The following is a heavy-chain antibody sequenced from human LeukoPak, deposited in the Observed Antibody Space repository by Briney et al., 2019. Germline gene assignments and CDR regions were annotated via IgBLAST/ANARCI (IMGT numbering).Heavy chain of an antibody. V-gene: IGHV3-53*01. J-gene: IGHJ3*02. CDR1: GFTVSSNY. CDR3: AREGPHGSYSDAFDI. D-gene: IGHD1-26*01. CDR2: IYSGGST. Sequence: GGSLRLSCAASGFTVSSNYMSWVRQAPGKGLEWVSVIYSGGSTYYADSVKGRFTISRDNSKNTLYLQMNSLRAEDTAVYYCAREGPHGSYSDAFDIWGQGTMVTVSS.